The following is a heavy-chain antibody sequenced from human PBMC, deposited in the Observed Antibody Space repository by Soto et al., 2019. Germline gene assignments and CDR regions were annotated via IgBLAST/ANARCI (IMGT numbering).Heavy chain of an antibody. D-gene: IGHD2-2*01. CDR1: AFTFNNFP. Sequence: EVQLVESGGGLVKPGGSLRLSCVASAFTFNNFPMHWVRQAPGKGLQWLASITTTSTYKYYADSVKGRFSISRDNAKNSLYLELTNLRSKDTAVYYCAREKCSSTSCNHGMDVWGLGTTVTVSS. CDR3: AREKCSSTSCNHGMDV. V-gene: IGHV3-21*01. J-gene: IGHJ6*02. CDR2: ITTTSTYK.